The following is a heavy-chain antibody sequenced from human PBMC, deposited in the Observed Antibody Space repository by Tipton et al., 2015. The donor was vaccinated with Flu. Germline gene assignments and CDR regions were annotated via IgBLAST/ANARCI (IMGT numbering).Heavy chain of an antibody. CDR2: IRHDESDK. J-gene: IGHJ6*02. CDR3: AKILTQAASYWYGMDA. D-gene: IGHD2-15*01. V-gene: IGHV3-30*02. CDR1: GFTFSGYG. Sequence: SLRLSCAASGFTFSGYGMHWVRQAPGKGLEWVAFIRHDESDKYYADSVKGRFTVSRDNSRDTLYLQMNSLRAEDTAIYYCAKILTQAASYWYGMDAWGQGTTVTVSS.